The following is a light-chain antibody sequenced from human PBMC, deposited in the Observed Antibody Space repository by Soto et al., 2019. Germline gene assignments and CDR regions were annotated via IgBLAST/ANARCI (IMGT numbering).Light chain of an antibody. CDR1: NNVVGSYDY. J-gene: IGLJ1*01. Sequence: LTQPASVSGSPGQSITFSCTGTNNVVGSYDYVSWNQQHPGKAPKLIIYDVNNRPSGVSSRFSGSKSGNTASLIISGLQTEDEADYYCCAYSTSGTHVFGTGTKVTVL. V-gene: IGLV2-14*03. CDR2: DVN. CDR3: CAYSTSGTHV.